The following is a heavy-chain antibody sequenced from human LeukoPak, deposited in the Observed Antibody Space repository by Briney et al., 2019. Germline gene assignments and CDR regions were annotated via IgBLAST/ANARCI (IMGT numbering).Heavy chain of an antibody. J-gene: IGHJ5*02. CDR2: ISGSGGST. CDR3: AKDYDSSGYYFRWFDP. D-gene: IGHD3-22*01. Sequence: GGSLRLSCAASGFTFSSYAMSWVRQAPGEGREWVSAISGSGGSTYYADSVKGRFTISRDNSKNTLYLQMNSLRAEDTAVYYCAKDYDSSGYYFRWFDPWGQGTLVTVSS. V-gene: IGHV3-23*01. CDR1: GFTFSSYA.